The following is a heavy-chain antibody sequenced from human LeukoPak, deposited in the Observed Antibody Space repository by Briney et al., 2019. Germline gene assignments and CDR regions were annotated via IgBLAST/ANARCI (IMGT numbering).Heavy chain of an antibody. J-gene: IGHJ4*02. Sequence: PLETLSLTPDVYGGSFGGYYWSWIRQPPGKGLEWIGEINHSGSTKYNPSLKSRVTISVDTSKNQFSLKLSSVTAADTAVYYCAYHSGYDFDFDYWGQRTLVTVSS. D-gene: IGHD5-12*01. CDR3: AYHSGYDFDFDY. CDR2: INHSGST. CDR1: GGSFGGYY. V-gene: IGHV4-34*01.